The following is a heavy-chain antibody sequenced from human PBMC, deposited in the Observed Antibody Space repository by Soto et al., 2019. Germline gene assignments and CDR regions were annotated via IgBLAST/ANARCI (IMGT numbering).Heavy chain of an antibody. CDR3: AKDKYTVSVRKVWLFDY. Sequence: EVQLLESGGGLVKPGGSLRLSCAASGFTFSKYAMSWVRLAPGKGLEWVSSISANGGITDYADSVKGRFTISRDNSQNILSHQMDSLTGDDTALYFCAKDKYTVSVRKVWLFDYWGRGTLVTVSS. D-gene: IGHD3-10*02. CDR2: ISANGGIT. CDR1: GFTFSKYA. J-gene: IGHJ2*01. V-gene: IGHV3-23*01.